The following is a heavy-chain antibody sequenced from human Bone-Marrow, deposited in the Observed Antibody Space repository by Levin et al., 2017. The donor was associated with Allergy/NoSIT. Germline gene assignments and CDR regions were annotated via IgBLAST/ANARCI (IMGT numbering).Heavy chain of an antibody. V-gene: IGHV3-23*01. CDR2: ITSGSGGGI. J-gene: IGHJ4*02. D-gene: IGHD1-26*01. Sequence: GESLKISCAASGFSFSRYAMTWVRQAPGKGLEWVSHITSGSGGGIYYADSVKGRFTISRDNSKSTLYLQMSSLRGEDTALYYCARGTYGSFDYWGQGTLVTVSS. CDR1: GFSFSRYA. CDR3: ARGTYGSFDY.